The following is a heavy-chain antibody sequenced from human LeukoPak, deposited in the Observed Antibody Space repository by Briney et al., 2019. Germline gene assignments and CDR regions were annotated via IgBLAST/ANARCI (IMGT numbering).Heavy chain of an antibody. CDR1: GYTFTYYV. CDR2: INAYNGNT. J-gene: IGHJ4*02. CDR3: ARGEKAYDY. Sequence: ASVKVSCRTSGYTFTYYVITWVRQAPGQGLEWMGWINAYNGNTNDAQRFQGRVTMTTDTSTSTAYMELRSLRSDGTAVYYCARGEKAYDYWGQGTLVSVSS. D-gene: IGHD1-26*01. V-gene: IGHV1-18*01.